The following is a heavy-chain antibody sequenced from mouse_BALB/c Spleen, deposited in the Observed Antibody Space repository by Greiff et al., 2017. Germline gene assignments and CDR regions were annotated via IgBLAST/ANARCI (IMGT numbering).Heavy chain of an antibody. D-gene: IGHD2-13*01. CDR2: IRSKSNNYAT. J-gene: IGHJ3*01. V-gene: IGHV10-1*02. CDR1: GFTFNTYA. CDR3: VTSSYGDFAY. Sequence: EVMLVESGGGLVQPKGSLKLSCAASGFTFNTYAMNWVRQAPGKGLEWVARIRSKSNNYATSYADSVKDRFTISRDESQSMLYLQMNSLKTEDTAMYYCVTSSYGDFAYWGQGTLVTVSA.